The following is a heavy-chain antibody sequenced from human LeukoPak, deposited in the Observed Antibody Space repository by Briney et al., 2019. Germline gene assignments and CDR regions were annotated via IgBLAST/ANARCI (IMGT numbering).Heavy chain of an antibody. CDR3: AKDTTPPKAGFDP. J-gene: IGHJ5*02. V-gene: IGHV3-30*02. CDR2: IRYDGGNK. CDR1: GFTFSSYG. D-gene: IGHD1-14*01. Sequence: GGSLRLSCAASGFTFSSYGMHWVRQAPGKGLEWVAFIRYDGGNKYYADSVKGRFTISRDNSKYTQYLQMNSLRAEDTSIYFCAKDTTPPKAGFDPWGQGTLVTVSS.